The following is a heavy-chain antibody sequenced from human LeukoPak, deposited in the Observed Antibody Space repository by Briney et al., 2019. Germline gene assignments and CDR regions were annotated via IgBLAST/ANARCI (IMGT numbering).Heavy chain of an antibody. CDR2: MNPNSGNT. D-gene: IGHD2-15*01. CDR1: GYTFTSYD. J-gene: IGHJ6*03. Sequence: GASVKVSCKASGYTFTSYDINWVRQATGQGLEWMGWMNPNSGNTGYAQKFQGRVTMTRNTSISTAYMELSRLRSDDTAVYYCARVFVVVAATLTNYYYYMDVWGKGTTVTVSS. V-gene: IGHV1-8*01. CDR3: ARVFVVVAATLTNYYYYMDV.